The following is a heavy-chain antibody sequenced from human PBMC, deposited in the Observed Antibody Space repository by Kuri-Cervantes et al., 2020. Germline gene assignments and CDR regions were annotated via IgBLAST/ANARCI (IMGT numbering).Heavy chain of an antibody. CDR2: IKQDGSEK. CDR1: GFTFSSYW. Sequence: GESLKISCAASGFTFSSYWMSWVRQAPGKGLEWVANIKQDGSEKYYVDSVKGRFTISRDNAKNSLYQQMNSLRAEDTAVYYCARGARSFDYWGQGTLVTSPQ. V-gene: IGHV3-7*01. J-gene: IGHJ4*02. CDR3: ARGARSFDY.